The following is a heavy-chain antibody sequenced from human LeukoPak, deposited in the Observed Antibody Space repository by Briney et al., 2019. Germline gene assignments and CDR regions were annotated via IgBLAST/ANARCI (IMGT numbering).Heavy chain of an antibody. D-gene: IGHD7-27*01. CDR1: GYTFTCYY. CDR3: AIALLGAGDSFGLDY. Sequence: GASVKVSCKASGYTFTCYYMHWVRQAPGQGLEWMGWINPNSGGTNYAQKFQGRVTMTRDTSISTAYMELSRLRSDDTAVYYCAIALLGAGDSFGLDYWGQGTLVTVSS. J-gene: IGHJ4*02. V-gene: IGHV1-2*02. CDR2: INPNSGGT.